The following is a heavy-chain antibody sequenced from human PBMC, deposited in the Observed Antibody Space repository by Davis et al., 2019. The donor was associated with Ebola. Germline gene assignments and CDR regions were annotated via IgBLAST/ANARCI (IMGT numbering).Heavy chain of an antibody. Sequence: GGSLRLSCAASGFTFSGSAMHWVRQASGKGLEWVGRIRSKANSYATAYAASVNGRFTISRDDSKNTAYLQMNSLRAEDTAIYYCAKEHPITMIVVVSPGAFDYWGQGTLVTVSS. CDR1: GFTFSGSA. CDR2: IRSKANSYAT. V-gene: IGHV3-73*01. J-gene: IGHJ4*02. CDR3: AKEHPITMIVVVSPGAFDY. D-gene: IGHD3-22*01.